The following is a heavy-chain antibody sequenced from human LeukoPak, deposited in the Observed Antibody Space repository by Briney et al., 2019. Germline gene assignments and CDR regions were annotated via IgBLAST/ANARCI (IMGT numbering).Heavy chain of an antibody. CDR3: ATTTIRLGY. CDR1: GGSISSSSHY. CDR2: MYYRGST. Sequence: SETQSLTCTVSGGSISSSSHYWGWIRQPPGKGLEWIGSMYYRGSTYHNPSLKSRVTISVDTSKNQFSLKLSSVTAADTAVYYCATTTIRLGYWGQGTLVTVSS. V-gene: IGHV4-39*07. D-gene: IGHD1-26*01. J-gene: IGHJ4*02.